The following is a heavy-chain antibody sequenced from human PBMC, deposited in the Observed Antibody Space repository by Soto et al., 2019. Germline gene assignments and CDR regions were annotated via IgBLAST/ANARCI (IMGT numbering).Heavy chain of an antibody. J-gene: IGHJ4*02. CDR3: ARLAANSWVDW. D-gene: IGHD6-13*01. V-gene: IGHV6-1*01. CDR2: TYYRSRWHN. CDR1: GDSVSNIDAV. Sequence: SQTLSLTCAISGDSVSNIDAVWNWIRQSPSRGLEWLGRTYYRSRWHNEYALSVKSRMTINPDTSRNQFSLQLSSVTPEDTAVYDRARLAANSWVDWWGQANVVT.